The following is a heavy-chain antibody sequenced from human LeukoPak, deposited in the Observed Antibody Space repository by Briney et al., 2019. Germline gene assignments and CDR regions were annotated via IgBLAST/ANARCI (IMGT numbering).Heavy chain of an antibody. CDR1: GGSFSGYY. CDR2: INHSGST. Sequence: SETLSLTCAVYGGSFSGYYWSWIRQPPGKGLEWIGEINHSGSTNYNPSLKSRVTISVDTSKNQFSLKLSSVTAADTAVYYCARHGEGYYYDSSGRMSDWFDPWGQGTLVTVSS. D-gene: IGHD3-22*01. V-gene: IGHV4-34*01. J-gene: IGHJ5*02. CDR3: ARHGEGYYYDSSGRMSDWFDP.